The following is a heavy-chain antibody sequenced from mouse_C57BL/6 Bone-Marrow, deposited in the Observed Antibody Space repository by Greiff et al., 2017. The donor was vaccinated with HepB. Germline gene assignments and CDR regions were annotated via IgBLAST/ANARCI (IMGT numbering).Heavy chain of an antibody. Sequence: EVKVVESEGGLVQPGSSMKLSCTASGFTFSDYYMAWVRQVPEKGLEWVANINYDGSSTYYLDSLKSRFIISRDNAKNILYLQMSSLKSEDTATYYCARDSSYWYCDVWGTGTTVTVSS. CDR2: INYDGSST. J-gene: IGHJ1*03. D-gene: IGHD1-1*01. CDR3: ARDSSYWYCDV. CDR1: GFTFSDYY. V-gene: IGHV5-16*01.